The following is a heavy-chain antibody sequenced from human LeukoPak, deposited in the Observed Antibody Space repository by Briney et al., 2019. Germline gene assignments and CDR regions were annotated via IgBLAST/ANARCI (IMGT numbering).Heavy chain of an antibody. CDR2: IKTDGRQI. J-gene: IGHJ4*02. CDR3: VRGGGWEVDY. D-gene: IGHD1-26*01. Sequence: GGSLKLSCAASGIIFSDHWMTWVRQAPGKGLDWAATIKTDGRQIYYVDSVKGRFTISRDNAKNSLFLQMNSLRAEDTAIYFCVRGGGWEVDYWGQGTLSTVPS. V-gene: IGHV3-7*04. CDR1: GIIFSDHW.